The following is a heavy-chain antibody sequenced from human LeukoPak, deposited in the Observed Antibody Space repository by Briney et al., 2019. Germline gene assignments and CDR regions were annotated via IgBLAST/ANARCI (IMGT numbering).Heavy chain of an antibody. D-gene: IGHD3-9*01. Sequence: GGSLRLSCAASGFTFSSYSMNWVRQAPGKGLEWVSYISSSSSTIYYADSVKGRFTISRDNAKNSLYLQMNSLRAEDTAVYYCAKGLYDWLSDTDYWGQGTLVTVYS. CDR3: AKGLYDWLSDTDY. CDR2: ISSSSSTI. V-gene: IGHV3-48*01. J-gene: IGHJ4*02. CDR1: GFTFSSYS.